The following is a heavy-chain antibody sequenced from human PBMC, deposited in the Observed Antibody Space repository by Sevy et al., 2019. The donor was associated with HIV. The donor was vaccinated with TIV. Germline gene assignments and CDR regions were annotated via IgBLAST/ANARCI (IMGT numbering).Heavy chain of an antibody. CDR2: MKEDGSEK. CDR3: VREGLGGFSYSLDC. CDR1: GFTFSSYW. D-gene: IGHD3-16*01. Sequence: GGSLRLSCAASGFTFSSYWMSWVRQAPGKGLEWVATMKEDGSEKSYVDSVKGRVTISRDNAKNSLYLQMNSLRVDDTALYYCVREGLGGFSYSLDCWGQGTLVTVSS. V-gene: IGHV3-7*01. J-gene: IGHJ4*02.